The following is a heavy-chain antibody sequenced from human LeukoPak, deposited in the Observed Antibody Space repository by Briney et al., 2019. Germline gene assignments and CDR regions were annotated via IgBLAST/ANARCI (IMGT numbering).Heavy chain of an antibody. D-gene: IGHD4-17*01. J-gene: IGHJ4*02. V-gene: IGHV4-39*07. Sequence: PSQTLSLTCTVSAGSISSTSYYWGWIRQPPGKGLEWIGNIFYSGSTYYNPSLKSRVTISLDTSKNQFSLKLSSVIAEDTAVYYCARGDDYGDYVLDYWGQGTLVTVSS. CDR2: IFYSGST. CDR3: ARGDDYGDYVLDY. CDR1: AGSISSTSYY.